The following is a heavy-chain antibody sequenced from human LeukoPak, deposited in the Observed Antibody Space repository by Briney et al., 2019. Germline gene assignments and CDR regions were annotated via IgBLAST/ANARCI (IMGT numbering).Heavy chain of an antibody. Sequence: PGGSLRLSCAASGFTFSSYAMHWVRQAPGKGLEWVAVISYDGSNKYYADSVKGRFTISRDNAKNSLYLQMNSLRAEDTAVYYCARAYISPIGSASAFDIWGQGTMVTVSS. J-gene: IGHJ3*02. CDR2: ISYDGSNK. D-gene: IGHD2-2*01. CDR1: GFTFSSYA. CDR3: ARAYISPIGSASAFDI. V-gene: IGHV3-30-3*01.